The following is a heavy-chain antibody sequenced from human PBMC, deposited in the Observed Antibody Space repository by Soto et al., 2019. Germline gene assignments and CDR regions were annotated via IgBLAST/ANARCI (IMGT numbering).Heavy chain of an antibody. Sequence: QVQVVQSGAEVKKPGDSVKVSCRASGYTFTGHAIHWVRQAPGQSLEWMGWNDGGNGRTQYAQGFQGRVTLTRDTSAITAYMELRSLTSEDTAVYYCAREAGRTGDLDYWGQGTLVTVSS. V-gene: IGHV1-3*01. CDR3: AREAGRTGDLDY. CDR2: NDGGNGRT. D-gene: IGHD7-27*01. J-gene: IGHJ4*02. CDR1: GYTFTGHA.